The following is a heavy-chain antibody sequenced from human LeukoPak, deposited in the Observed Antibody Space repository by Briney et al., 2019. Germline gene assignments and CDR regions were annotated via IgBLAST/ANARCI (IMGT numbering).Heavy chain of an antibody. CDR3: AQVYYYDSSGYPLDAFDI. J-gene: IGHJ3*02. V-gene: IGHV4-59*10. Sequence: SETLSLTCAVYGGSFSGYYWSWIRQPAGKGLEWIGRIYTSGSTNYNPSLKSRVTMSVDTSKNQFSLKLSSVTAADTAVYYCAQVYYYDSSGYPLDAFDIWGQGTMVTVSS. CDR2: IYTSGST. CDR1: GGSFSGYY. D-gene: IGHD3-22*01.